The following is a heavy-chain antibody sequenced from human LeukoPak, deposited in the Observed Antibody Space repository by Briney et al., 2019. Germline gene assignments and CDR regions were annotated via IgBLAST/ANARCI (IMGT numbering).Heavy chain of an antibody. CDR1: GFTFSSYA. CDR2: ISGSGGST. D-gene: IGHD3-22*01. Sequence: HSGGSLRLSCAASGFTFSSYAMSWVRQAPGKGLEWVSAISGSGGSTYYADSVKGRFTISRDNSKNTLYLQMNSLRAEDTAVYYCAKGPYYYDSSGYYYDYWGQGTLVTVSS. CDR3: AKGPYYYDSSGYYYDY. V-gene: IGHV3-23*01. J-gene: IGHJ4*02.